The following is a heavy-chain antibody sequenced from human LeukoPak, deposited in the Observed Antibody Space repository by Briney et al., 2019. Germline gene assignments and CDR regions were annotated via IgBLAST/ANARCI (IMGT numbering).Heavy chain of an antibody. CDR3: ARAPMAARWDY. Sequence: ASVKVSRKASGYTFTSNYMHWVRQAPGPGLEWMGIINPSGGSTSYAQKFQGRVTMTRDTSTSTVYMELSSLRSEDTAVYYCARAPMAARWDYWGQGTLVTVSS. D-gene: IGHD4-23*01. J-gene: IGHJ4*02. CDR2: INPSGGST. CDR1: GYTFTSNY. V-gene: IGHV1-46*01.